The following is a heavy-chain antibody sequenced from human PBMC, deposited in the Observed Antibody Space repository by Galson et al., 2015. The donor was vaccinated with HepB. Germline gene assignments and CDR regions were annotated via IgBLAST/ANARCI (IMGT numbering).Heavy chain of an antibody. CDR2: IKPDGSGK. J-gene: IGHJ3*02. CDR3: ARAPWDDYGWLHCAFDI. V-gene: IGHV3-7*03. D-gene: IGHD4-17*01. CDR1: GFTFSNYW. Sequence: SLRLSCAASGFTFSNYWMTWVRQAPGQGLEWVANIKPDGSGKYYVDSVKGRFTISRDNAKNSLYLQMNSLRVDDTAVYYCARAPWDDYGWLHCAFDIWGQGTMVTVSS.